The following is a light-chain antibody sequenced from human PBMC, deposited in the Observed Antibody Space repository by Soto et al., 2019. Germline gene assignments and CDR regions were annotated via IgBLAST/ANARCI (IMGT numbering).Light chain of an antibody. V-gene: IGLV1-44*01. CDR2: SNN. CDR3: AAWDDSLNAWV. Sequence: QSVLTQPPSASGTPGQRVSISCSGSNSNIGDNIVNWYQQLPATAPKLLIYSNNQRPSGVPDRFSGSQSGTSASLAISGLQSEDEADYYCAAWDDSLNAWVFGGGTKLPS. J-gene: IGLJ3*02. CDR1: NSNIGDNI.